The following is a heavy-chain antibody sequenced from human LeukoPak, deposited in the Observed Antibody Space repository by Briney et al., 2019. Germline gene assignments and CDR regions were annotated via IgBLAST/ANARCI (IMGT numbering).Heavy chain of an antibody. Sequence: PGRSLRLSCAASGFTFSTYAMHWVRQAPAKGLDWVAVISNGGRDTYYADSVKGRFTVSRDNAKNSLYLQMNSLRAEDTAVYYCARRGNMSSHAFDIWGQGTVVTVSS. CDR1: GFTFSTYA. D-gene: IGHD2/OR15-2a*01. J-gene: IGHJ3*02. V-gene: IGHV3-30*04. CDR3: ARRGNMSSHAFDI. CDR2: ISNGGRDT.